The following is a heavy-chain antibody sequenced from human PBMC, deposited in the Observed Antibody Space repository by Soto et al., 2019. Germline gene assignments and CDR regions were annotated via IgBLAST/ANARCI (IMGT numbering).Heavy chain of an antibody. Sequence: GASVKVSCKASGYTFTSAAMHWLRQASVHGPEWMGWINAGNGNTKYSQKFQGRVTITRDISASTVYMEMSSLRSEDTAVYFCARVTDYFDTIGYSREYFQHWGQGTPVTVSS. D-gene: IGHD3-22*01. CDR2: INAGNGNT. J-gene: IGHJ1*01. CDR3: ARVTDYFDTIGYSREYFQH. V-gene: IGHV1-3*01. CDR1: GYTFTSAA.